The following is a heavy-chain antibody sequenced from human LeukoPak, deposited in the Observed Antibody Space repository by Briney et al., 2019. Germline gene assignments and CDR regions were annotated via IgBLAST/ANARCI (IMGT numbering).Heavy chain of an antibody. CDR1: GGSFEHYF. CDR3: ASHRRSHGAEY. D-gene: IGHD5-18*01. J-gene: IGHJ4*02. CDR2: VYYSGST. V-gene: IGHV4-59*01. Sequence: SETLSLTCTVSGGSFEHYFWSWIRQPPGKGLEWIGYVYYSGSTDYSPSLKSRLTISADTSKNQFSLKLSSVTAADTAVYYCASHRRSHGAEYWGQGTLVTVSS.